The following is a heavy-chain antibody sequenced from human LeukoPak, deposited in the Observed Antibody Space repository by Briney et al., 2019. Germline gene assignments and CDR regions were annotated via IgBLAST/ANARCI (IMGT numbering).Heavy chain of an antibody. V-gene: IGHV3-11*04. CDR3: VRESASTITRHFDY. Sequence: PGGSLRLSCVASGFTFSGYYMSWIRQAPGKGLEWVSYISGSDSAIYYADSVKGRFTTSRDNAKNSLYLQMNSLRAEDTAVYYCVRESASTITRHFDYWGQGTLVTVSS. CDR2: ISGSDSAI. D-gene: IGHD4-11*01. CDR1: GFTFSGYY. J-gene: IGHJ4*02.